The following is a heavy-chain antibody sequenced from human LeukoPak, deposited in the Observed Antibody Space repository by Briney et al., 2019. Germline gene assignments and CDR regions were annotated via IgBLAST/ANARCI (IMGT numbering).Heavy chain of an antibody. CDR1: GCTFSDYA. CDR3: SRFSSVAAQY. CDR2: ISSTSNTI. V-gene: IGHV3-48*01. D-gene: IGHD6-6*01. J-gene: IGHJ4*02. Sequence: GGSLRLSCATSGCTFSDYAMNWVRQAPGKGLEWVSYISSTSNTIYYADSVKGRFTISRDNAKNSLYLQMNSLRAEDTAVYYCSRFSSVAAQYWGQGTLVTVSS.